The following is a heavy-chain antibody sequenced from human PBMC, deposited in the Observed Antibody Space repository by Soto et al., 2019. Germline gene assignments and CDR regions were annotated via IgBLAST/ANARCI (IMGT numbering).Heavy chain of an antibody. CDR1: GGTFTSYA. CDR3: ARQESFGGFWYGMDV. Sequence: QVQLVQSGAEVKKTGSSVKVSCKASGGTFTSYAISWVRQAPGQRLEWMGGIIPIFGTANYAQKFQGRVTITADESTSTAYMELSSLRSEDTAVYYCARQESFGGFWYGMDVWGQGTTVTVSS. V-gene: IGHV1-69*01. D-gene: IGHD3-10*01. CDR2: IIPIFGTA. J-gene: IGHJ6*02.